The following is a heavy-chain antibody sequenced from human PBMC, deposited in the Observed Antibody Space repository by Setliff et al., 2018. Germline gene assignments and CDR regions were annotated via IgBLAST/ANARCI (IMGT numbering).Heavy chain of an antibody. Sequence: PSETLSLTCTVSGDSISSGDYFWIWIRQPPGKGLEWIAYIYHSGSAYYNPSLKSRVTMSVDTSKNQFSLHLTSVTAADTAVYYCAREVGTSTSSDAFDVWGQGMMVTVSS. V-gene: IGHV4-30-4*08. CDR2: IYHSGSA. D-gene: IGHD1-26*01. CDR3: AREVGTSTSSDAFDV. J-gene: IGHJ3*01. CDR1: GDSISSGDYF.